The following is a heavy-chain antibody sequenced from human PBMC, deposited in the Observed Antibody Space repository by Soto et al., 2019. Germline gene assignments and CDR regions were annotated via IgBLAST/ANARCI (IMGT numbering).Heavy chain of an antibody. V-gene: IGHV3-64D*08. J-gene: IGHJ4*02. CDR1: GFTFSSYA. Sequence: GGSLRLSCSASGFTFSSYAMHWVRQAPGKGLEYVSAISSNGGSTYYADSVKGRFTISRDNSKNTLYLQMSSLRAEDTAVYYCVKIAGGSGSHPLLLDYWGQGTLVTVSS. D-gene: IGHD3-10*01. CDR2: ISSNGGST. CDR3: VKIAGGSGSHPLLLDY.